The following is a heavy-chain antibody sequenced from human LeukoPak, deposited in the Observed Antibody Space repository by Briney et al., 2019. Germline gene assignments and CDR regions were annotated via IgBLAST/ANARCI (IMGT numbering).Heavy chain of an antibody. Sequence: GGSLRLSCAASGCTFSTYSMNWVRQAPGKGREWVSSLSSSSNNVYYADSVKGRFTISRDNAKNLLYLQMNSLRAEDTAVYYCARVRCSGGGCFYNFDYWGQGSLVTVSS. CDR3: ARVRCSGGGCFYNFDY. V-gene: IGHV3-21*01. CDR2: LSSSSNNV. CDR1: GCTFSTYS. D-gene: IGHD2-15*01. J-gene: IGHJ4*02.